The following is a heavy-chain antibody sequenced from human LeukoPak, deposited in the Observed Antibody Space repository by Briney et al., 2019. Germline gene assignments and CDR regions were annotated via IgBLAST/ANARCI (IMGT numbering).Heavy chain of an antibody. D-gene: IGHD6-19*01. Sequence: GGSLRLSCAASGFTFRTYTMTWVRQAPGKGLEWVSAIIASGGSTYYADSVKGRFTISRDNSKNTLYVLMNSLRAEDTAVYYCAKCKTSGWSSHVMDVWGQGTTVTVSS. CDR2: IIASGGST. CDR3: AKCKTSGWSSHVMDV. J-gene: IGHJ6*02. V-gene: IGHV3-23*01. CDR1: GFTFRTYT.